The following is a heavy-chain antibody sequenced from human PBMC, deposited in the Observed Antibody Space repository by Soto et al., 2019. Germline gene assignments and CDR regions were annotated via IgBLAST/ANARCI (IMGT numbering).Heavy chain of an antibody. D-gene: IGHD1-26*01. V-gene: IGHV4-39*07. J-gene: IGHJ5*02. CDR2: VYYSGSI. CDR1: GDSLTSSSVY. CDR3: ARYSGRYSYNWFDP. Sequence: PSDPLSLTCTVSGDSLTSSSVYWGWIRQPPGMGLEWIGSVYYSGSIDYNPSLTSRVTISVDTSKNQFSLKVNSVTAADSAVYYCARYSGRYSYNWFDPWGQGTLVTVYS.